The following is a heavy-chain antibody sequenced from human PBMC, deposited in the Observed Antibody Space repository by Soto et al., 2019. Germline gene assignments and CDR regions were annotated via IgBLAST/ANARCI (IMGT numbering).Heavy chain of an antibody. CDR3: ARVWGTMVRGVIAANYYNYYGMDA. V-gene: IGHV4-34*01. D-gene: IGHD3-10*01. Sequence: PENLRDTYAVYGGSFSDSYWSWIRQPPGKRLEWIGEINHSGSSNNDPSLKSRVTISVDTSKNQFSLKLSSVAAADTAVYYCARVWGTMVRGVIAANYYNYYGMDALCQGPSVT. J-gene: IGHJ6*02. CDR2: INHSGSS. CDR1: GGSFSDSY.